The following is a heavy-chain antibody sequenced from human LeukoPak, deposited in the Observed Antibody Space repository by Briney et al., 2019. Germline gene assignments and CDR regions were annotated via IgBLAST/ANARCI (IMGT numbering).Heavy chain of an antibody. CDR2: THYSGT. V-gene: IGHV4-59*01. CDR3: ARGISYYDSSGIDY. J-gene: IGHJ4*02. Sequence: PSETLSLTCTVSGRSITSYYWSWIRQPPGKGLEWIGYTHYSGTNYNPSLKSRVTISADTSKNQFSLKLSSVTAADTAVYYCARGISYYDSSGIDYWGQGTLVTVSS. D-gene: IGHD3-22*01. CDR1: GRSITSYY.